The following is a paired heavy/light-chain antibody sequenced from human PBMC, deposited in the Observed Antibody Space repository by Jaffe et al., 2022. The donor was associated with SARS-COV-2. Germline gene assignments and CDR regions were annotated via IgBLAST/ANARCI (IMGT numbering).Heavy chain of an antibody. D-gene: IGHD3-22*01. Sequence: EVQLLESGGGLVQPGGSLRLSCAASGFTFNNYVMNWVRQAPGKGMEWVSAISASGGSTDYADSVKGRFTLSRDNSKNTLYLQMNSLRAEDTAVYYCARRSSGYSGYHLDFWGQGTLVTVSS. CDR3: ARRSSGYSGYHLDF. CDR1: GFTFNNYV. J-gene: IGHJ4*02. V-gene: IGHV3-23*01. CDR2: ISASGGST.
Light chain of an antibody. J-gene: IGKJ5*01. V-gene: IGKV3-20*01. CDR1: QSVSSTS. CDR2: GAS. CDR3: QHYGTSSVT. Sequence: EIVLTQSPGTLSLSPGERATLSCRASQSVSSTSLAWYQQKPGQAPRLLISGASSRAIGIPDRFSGGGSGTDFILTISRLEPEDFAVYYCQHYGTSSVTFGQGTRLEIK.